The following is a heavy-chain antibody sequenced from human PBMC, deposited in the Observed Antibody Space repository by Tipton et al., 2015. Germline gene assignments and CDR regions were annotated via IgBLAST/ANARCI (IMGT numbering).Heavy chain of an antibody. CDR3: VRMVVALDY. CDR2: IYDSGST. J-gene: IGHJ4*02. D-gene: IGHD2-21*01. CDR1: GGSVSSGSYY. Sequence: TLSLTCTVSGGSVSSGSYYWSWIRQPPGKGLEWVGYIYDSGSTSYNPSLKSRVTISADTSKNQFSLKMRSVTAADTAVYYCVRMVVALDYWGQGTPITVSS. V-gene: IGHV4-61*01.